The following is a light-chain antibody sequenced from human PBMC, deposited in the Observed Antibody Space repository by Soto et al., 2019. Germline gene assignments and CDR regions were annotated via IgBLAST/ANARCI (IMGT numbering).Light chain of an antibody. V-gene: IGLV4-69*01. CDR3: QTWGTGPWV. CDR1: SGHSSYA. CDR2: LNSDGSH. J-gene: IGLJ3*02. Sequence: QLVLTQSPSASASLGASVKLTCTLSSGHSSYAIAWHQQQPEKGPRYLMKLNSDGSHTKGDGIPDRFSGSSSGAERYLTISSLQYEDEADYYCQTWGTGPWVFGGGTKLPS.